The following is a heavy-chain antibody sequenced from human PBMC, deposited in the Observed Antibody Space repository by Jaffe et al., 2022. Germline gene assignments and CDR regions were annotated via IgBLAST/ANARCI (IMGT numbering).Heavy chain of an antibody. CDR1: GFTFSSYE. D-gene: IGHD3-9*01. J-gene: IGHJ3*02. Sequence: EVQLVESGGGLVQPGGSLRLSCAASGFTFSSYEMNWVRQAPGKGLEWVSYISSSGSTIYYADSVKGRFTISRDNAKNSLYLQMNSLRAEDTAVYYCARGLLILTGYPGDAFDIWGQGTMVTVSS. CDR3: ARGLLILTGYPGDAFDI. CDR2: ISSSGSTI. V-gene: IGHV3-48*03.